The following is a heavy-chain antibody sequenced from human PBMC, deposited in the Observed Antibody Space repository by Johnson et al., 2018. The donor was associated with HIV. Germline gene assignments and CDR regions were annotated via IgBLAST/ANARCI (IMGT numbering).Heavy chain of an antibody. V-gene: IGHV3-15*05. CDR2: IKSKTDGGTT. J-gene: IGHJ3*01. CDR1: GFTFSNAW. Sequence: VQLVESGGGLVQPGGSLRLSCAASGFTFSNAWMSWVRQAPGKGLEWVGRIKSKTDGGTTDYAAPVKGRFTISRDNAKYTVDLQMNSLRVEDTAVYYCAKVDCGGDTCAGYDPFDLWGQGTLVTVSS. D-gene: IGHD2-21*01. CDR3: AKVDCGGDTCAGYDPFDL.